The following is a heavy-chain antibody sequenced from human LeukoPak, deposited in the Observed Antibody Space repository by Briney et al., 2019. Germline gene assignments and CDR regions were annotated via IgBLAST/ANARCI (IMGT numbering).Heavy chain of an antibody. CDR2: INHSGST. J-gene: IGHJ4*02. V-gene: IGHV4-34*01. CDR1: GGSFSGYY. CDR3: ARGGDTAMVFDY. D-gene: IGHD5-18*01. Sequence: KPSETLSLTCAVYGGSFSGYYWSWIRQPPGKGLEWIGEINHSGSTNYNPSLKSRVTISVDTSKNQFSLKLSSVTAADTAVYYCARGGDTAMVFDYWGQGTLVTVSS.